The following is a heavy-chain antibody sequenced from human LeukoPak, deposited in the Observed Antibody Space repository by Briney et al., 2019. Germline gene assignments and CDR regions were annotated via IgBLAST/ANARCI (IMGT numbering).Heavy chain of an antibody. CDR3: ASRAWLDF. Sequence: GGTLRLSCAASGFNVSNNYMSWVRQAPGKGLEVVSVIYSCGSTYHADSVKGRFTISRHNSKNTLYLQMNSLRAEDTAVYYCASRAWLDFWGQGTLVTVSS. V-gene: IGHV3-53*04. CDR2: IYSCGST. CDR1: GFNVSNNY. J-gene: IGHJ5*01.